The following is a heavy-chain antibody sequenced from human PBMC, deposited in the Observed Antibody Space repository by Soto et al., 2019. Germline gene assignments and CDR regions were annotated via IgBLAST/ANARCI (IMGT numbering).Heavy chain of an antibody. CDR2: ISGSGGST. J-gene: IGHJ4*02. V-gene: IGHV3-23*01. Sequence: EVQLLESGGGLVQPGGSLRLSCAASGFTFSSYAMSWVRQAPGKGLEWVSAISGSGGSTYYADYGKGRFTISRDNSKNTLYLQMNSLRAEDTAVYYCAKVLLWCGEYDYWGQGTLVTVSS. CDR1: GFTFSSYA. D-gene: IGHD3-10*01. CDR3: AKVLLWCGEYDY.